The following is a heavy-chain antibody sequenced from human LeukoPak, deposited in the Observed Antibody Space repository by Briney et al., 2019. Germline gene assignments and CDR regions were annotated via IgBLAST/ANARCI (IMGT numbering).Heavy chain of an antibody. CDR1: GFTFSSYA. V-gene: IGHV3-23*01. Sequence: GGSLRLSCAASGFTFSSYAMSWVRQAPGKGLEWVSAVSGSGGSTYYADSVKGRFTISRDNSKNTLYLQMNSLRAEDTAVYYCAKSFSGWFELGDIWGQGTMVTVSS. J-gene: IGHJ3*02. D-gene: IGHD6-19*01. CDR2: VSGSGGST. CDR3: AKSFSGWFELGDI.